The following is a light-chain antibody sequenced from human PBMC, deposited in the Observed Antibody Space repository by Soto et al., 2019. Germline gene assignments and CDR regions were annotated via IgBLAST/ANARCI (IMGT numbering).Light chain of an antibody. CDR1: SSNIGSNT. CDR3: ASWDDRLNGYV. CDR2: NNN. Sequence: QSVLTQPPSASGTPGQRVTISCSGSSSNIGSNTVNWYQQLPGTAPRLLIYNNNQRPSGVPDRFSGSKSGTSASLVISGLQSEDEADYYFASWDDRLNGYVFGPGTKLTV. J-gene: IGLJ1*01. V-gene: IGLV1-44*01.